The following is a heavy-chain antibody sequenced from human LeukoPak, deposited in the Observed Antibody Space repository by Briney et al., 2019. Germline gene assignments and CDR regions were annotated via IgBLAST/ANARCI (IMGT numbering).Heavy chain of an antibody. J-gene: IGHJ6*03. Sequence: GESLKISCKGSGYSFTSYWIGWVRQMPGKGLEWMGIIYSDDSDTRYSPSFQGQVTISADKSISTAYLQWSSLKASDTAIYYCARHGPGDYYYYYMDVWGKGTTVTVSS. CDR2: IYSDDSDT. D-gene: IGHD1-14*01. CDR3: ARHGPGDYYYYYMDV. CDR1: GYSFTSYW. V-gene: IGHV5-51*01.